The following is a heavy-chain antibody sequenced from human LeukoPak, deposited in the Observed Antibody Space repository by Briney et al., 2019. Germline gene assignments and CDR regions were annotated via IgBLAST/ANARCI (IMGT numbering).Heavy chain of an antibody. D-gene: IGHD3-3*01. CDR1: GYTFTSYY. V-gene: IGHV1-46*01. J-gene: IGHJ4*02. CDR2: INPSGGST. Sequence: ASVKVSCKASGYTFTSYYMHWVRQAPGQGLEWMGIINPSGGSTSYAQKFQGRVTMTRDTSTSTVYMELSSLRSEDTAVHYCARARDYDFWSGYFDYWGQGTLVTVSS. CDR3: ARARDYDFWSGYFDY.